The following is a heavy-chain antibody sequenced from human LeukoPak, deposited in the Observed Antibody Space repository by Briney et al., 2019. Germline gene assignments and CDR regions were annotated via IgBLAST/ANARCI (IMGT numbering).Heavy chain of an antibody. Sequence: SETLCLTCAVYGGSFSVYYWSRIRQPPGKGLEWIGEINHSGSTNYNPSLKSRVTISVDTSKNQFSLKLSSVTAADTAVYYCARRHDYGDYVCDYWGQGTLVTDSS. D-gene: IGHD4-17*01. V-gene: IGHV4-34*01. J-gene: IGHJ4*02. CDR2: INHSGST. CDR1: GGSFSVYY. CDR3: ARRHDYGDYVCDY.